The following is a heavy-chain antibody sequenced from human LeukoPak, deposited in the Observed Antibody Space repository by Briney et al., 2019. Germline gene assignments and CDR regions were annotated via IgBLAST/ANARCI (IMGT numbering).Heavy chain of an antibody. CDR1: GFTFSSYW. D-gene: IGHD2/OR15-2a*01. CDR3: ARILLYHGLWYFDP. J-gene: IGHJ2*01. CDR2: IKQDGSEK. V-gene: IGHV3-7*01. Sequence: GGSLRLSCAASGFTFSSYWMSWVRQSPGKGLEWVANIKQDGSEKYYVDSVKGRFTISRDNAKNSLYLQMNSLRAEDTAVYYCARILLYHGLWYFDPWGRGTLVTVSS.